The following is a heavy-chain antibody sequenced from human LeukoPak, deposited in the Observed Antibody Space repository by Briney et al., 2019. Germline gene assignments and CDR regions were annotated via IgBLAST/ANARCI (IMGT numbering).Heavy chain of an antibody. V-gene: IGHV4-61*02. J-gene: IGHJ3*02. CDR1: GGSISSGSYY. Sequence: SETLSLTCTVSGGSISSGSYYWSWIRQPAGKGLEWIGRIYTSGSTNYNPSLKSRVTISVDTSKNQFSLKLSSVTAADTAVYYCARDLDVRGVIIPDAFDIWGQGTTVTVSS. CDR2: IYTSGST. CDR3: ARDLDVRGVIIPDAFDI. D-gene: IGHD3-10*02.